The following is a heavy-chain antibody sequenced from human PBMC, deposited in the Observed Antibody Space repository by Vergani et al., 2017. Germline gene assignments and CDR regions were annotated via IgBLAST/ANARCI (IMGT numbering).Heavy chain of an antibody. CDR1: NDSVSNTFYY. D-gene: IGHD2-21*02. Sequence: QVQLQESGPGLVKPSETLSLTCTVSNDSVSNTFYYWGWLRQTPGKGLEWIGCIYYSGSTYYNPSLGSRVTISVDTTQSLFSLKLSSVTAADTAVYCCTRVGHLVAVTGEGPSLDLWGHGTLVTVSS. J-gene: IGHJ2*01. V-gene: IGHV4-39*01. CDR3: TRVGHLVAVTGEGPSLDL. CDR2: IYYSGST.